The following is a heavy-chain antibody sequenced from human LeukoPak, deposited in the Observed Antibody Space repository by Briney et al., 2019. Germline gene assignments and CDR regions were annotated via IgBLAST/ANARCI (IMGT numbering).Heavy chain of an antibody. Sequence: ETLSLTCTVSGDSISTSNSYWGWIRQAPGKGLEWVANIKQDGSEIDYVASVKGRFTISRDNAKNSLYLQMNSLRAEDMALYYCAKDTTPYSSSSTGAFDIWGQGTMVTVSS. V-gene: IGHV3-7*03. CDR2: IKQDGSEI. J-gene: IGHJ3*02. CDR3: AKDTTPYSSSSTGAFDI. D-gene: IGHD6-6*01. CDR1: GDSISTSNSY.